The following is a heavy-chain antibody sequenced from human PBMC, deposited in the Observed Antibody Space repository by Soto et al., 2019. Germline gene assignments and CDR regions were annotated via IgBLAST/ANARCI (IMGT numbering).Heavy chain of an antibody. CDR3: AREGVVVANAFDI. V-gene: IGHV3-11*06. CDR2: ISSSSSYT. CDR1: GFTFSDYY. Sequence: QVQLVESGGGLVKPGGSLRLSCAASGFTFSDYYMSWIRQAPGKGLEWVSYISSSSSYTNYADSVKCRFTISRDNAKNSLYLQMNSLRAEDTAVYYCAREGVVVANAFDIWGQGTMVTVSS. D-gene: IGHD2-21*01. J-gene: IGHJ3*02.